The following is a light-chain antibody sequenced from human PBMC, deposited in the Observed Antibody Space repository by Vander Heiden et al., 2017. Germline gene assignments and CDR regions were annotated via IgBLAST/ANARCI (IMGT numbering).Light chain of an antibody. Sequence: DIQMTQSPSSLSASLGDRVTITCRASQGIARWLVWYQQKPGKAPKLLIYSASSLQSGVPSRFSGSGSGTDFTLTINSLQPEDFTTYYCQQAYSRPFTFGQGTKVDI. V-gene: IGKV1-12*01. CDR2: SAS. CDR1: QGIARW. CDR3: QQAYSRPFT. J-gene: IGKJ3*01.